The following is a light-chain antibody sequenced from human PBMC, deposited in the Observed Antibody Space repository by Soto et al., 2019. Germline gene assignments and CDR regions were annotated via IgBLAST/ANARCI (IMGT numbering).Light chain of an antibody. CDR3: SSYTSSTTPVV. CDR1: SSDVGGYNY. J-gene: IGLJ3*02. V-gene: IGLV2-14*01. Sequence: QSALTQPASVSGSPGQSITISCTGSSSDVGGYNYVSWYQQHPAKAPKLMIYDVSYRPSGVSDRFSGSKSGNTASLTISGLQADDEADYYCSSYTSSTTPVVFGGGPKVTVL. CDR2: DVS.